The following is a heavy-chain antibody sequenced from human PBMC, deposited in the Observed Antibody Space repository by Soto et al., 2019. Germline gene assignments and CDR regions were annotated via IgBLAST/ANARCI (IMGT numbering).Heavy chain of an antibody. CDR2: INAGNGNT. Sequence: ASVKVSCKASGYTFTSYAMHWVRQAPGQRLEWMGWINAGNGNTKYSQKFQGRVTITRDTSASTAYMELSSLRSEDTAVYYCARRPRYESSSGCYEYFQHWGQGTLVTVSS. V-gene: IGHV1-3*01. D-gene: IGHD6-19*01. CDR3: ARRPRYESSSGCYEYFQH. CDR1: GYTFTSYA. J-gene: IGHJ1*01.